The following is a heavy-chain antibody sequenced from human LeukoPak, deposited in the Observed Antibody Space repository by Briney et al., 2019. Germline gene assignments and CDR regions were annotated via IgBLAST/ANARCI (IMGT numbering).Heavy chain of an antibody. J-gene: IGHJ4*02. V-gene: IGHV1-18*01. Sequence: GASVKVSCKASGYTFTSHGISWVRQAPGQGLEWMGWISAYNGNTNYAQKLQGRVTMTTDTSTSTAYMELRSVRSDDTAVYYCAGGWIARYSSSWTFDYWGQGTLVTVSS. D-gene: IGHD6-13*01. CDR1: GYTFTSHG. CDR2: ISAYNGNT. CDR3: AGGWIARYSSSWTFDY.